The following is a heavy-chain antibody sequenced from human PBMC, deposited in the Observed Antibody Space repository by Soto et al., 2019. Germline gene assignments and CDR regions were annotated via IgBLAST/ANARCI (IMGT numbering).Heavy chain of an antibody. Sequence: GGSLRLSCAASGFTFDDYAMHWVRQAPGKGLEWVSLISWDGGSTYYADSVKGLFTISRDNSKNSLYLQMNSLRAEDAALYYCAKDRYSGSYFDYWGQGTLVTVSS. D-gene: IGHD1-26*01. CDR1: GFTFDDYA. CDR2: ISWDGGST. CDR3: AKDRYSGSYFDY. J-gene: IGHJ4*02. V-gene: IGHV3-43D*03.